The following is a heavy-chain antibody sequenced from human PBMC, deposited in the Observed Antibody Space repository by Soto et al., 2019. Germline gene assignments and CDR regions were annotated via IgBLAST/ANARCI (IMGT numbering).Heavy chain of an antibody. Sequence: QVQLQQWGAGLLKPSETLSLTRAVYGGSFSGYYWSWIRQPPGKGLEWIGEINHSGSTNYNPSLKSRVTISVDTSKNQFSLKLSSVTAADTAVYYCARNYYDILTGYHNWFDPWGQGTLVTVSS. CDR3: ARNYYDILTGYHNWFDP. CDR1: GGSFSGYY. D-gene: IGHD3-9*01. CDR2: INHSGST. V-gene: IGHV4-34*01. J-gene: IGHJ5*02.